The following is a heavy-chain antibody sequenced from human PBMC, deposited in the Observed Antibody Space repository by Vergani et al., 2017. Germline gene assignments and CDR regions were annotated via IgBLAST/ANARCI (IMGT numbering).Heavy chain of an antibody. V-gene: IGHV1-2*02. J-gene: IGHJ3*01. CDR1: GYTFTGYY. Sequence: QVQLVQSGAEVKKPGASVKVSCKASGYTFTGYYMHWVRQAPGQGLEWMGWINPNSGGTNYAQKFQGRVTMTRDTSISTAYMELRSLRSDDTAVYVCARVAPSNSEVTPTAFDVWGQGTMVTVSS. CDR3: ARVAPSNSEVTPTAFDV. CDR2: INPNSGGT. D-gene: IGHD1-1*01.